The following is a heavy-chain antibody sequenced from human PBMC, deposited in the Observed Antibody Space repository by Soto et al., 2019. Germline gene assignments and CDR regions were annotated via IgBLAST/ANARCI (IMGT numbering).Heavy chain of an antibody. CDR3: ASRDPGTSVDY. CDR1: GCSFTGNDL. Sequence: SDTLSLTCAFSGCSFTGNDLWTWVRQPPGQGLEWIGEIYRTGSTNYNPSLKSRVTISLDKSENQFSLKVTSLTAADTAVYYCASRDPGTSVDYWGQGTLVTVSS. CDR2: IYRTGST. D-gene: IGHD1-7*01. J-gene: IGHJ4*02. V-gene: IGHV4-4*02.